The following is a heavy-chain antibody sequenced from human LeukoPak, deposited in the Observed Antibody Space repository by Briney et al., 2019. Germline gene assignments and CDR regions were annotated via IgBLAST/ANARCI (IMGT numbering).Heavy chain of an antibody. CDR1: GGSLSSYF. J-gene: IGHJ4*02. V-gene: IGHV4-59*01. D-gene: IGHD1-26*01. CDR2: MHNSGTS. Sequence: PSETVPLTCTVSGGSLSSYFWNWIRQPPGKGLEWIGYMHNSGTSNYNPYLKSRVTIALDTSKNQFSLKLNSVTAADTAVYYCARGQWAYSGSYSTKFDYWGQGTLVTVSS. CDR3: ARGQWAYSGSYSTKFDY.